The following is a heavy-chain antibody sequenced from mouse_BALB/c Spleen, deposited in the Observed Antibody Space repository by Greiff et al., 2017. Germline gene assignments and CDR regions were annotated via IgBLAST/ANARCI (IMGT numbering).Heavy chain of an antibody. CDR1: GFSLTSYD. J-gene: IGHJ2*01. CDR2: IWTGGGT. CDR3: VRASTVVGFDY. D-gene: IGHD1-1*01. Sequence: VQLVESGPGLVAPSQSLSITCTVSGFSLTSYDISWIRQPPGKGLEWLGVIWTGGGTNYNSAFMSRLSISKDNSKSQVFLKMNSLQTDDTAIYYCVRASTVVGFDYWGQGTTLTVSS. V-gene: IGHV2-9-2*01.